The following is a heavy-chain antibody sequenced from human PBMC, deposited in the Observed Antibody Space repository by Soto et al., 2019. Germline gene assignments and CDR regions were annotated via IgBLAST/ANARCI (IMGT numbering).Heavy chain of an antibody. CDR2: ISSSSSTI. CDR3: ARDGVTMVRGAYYFDY. Sequence: EVQLVESGGGLVQPGGSLRLSCAASGFTFSSYSMNWVRQAPGKGLEWVSYISSSSSTIYYADSVKGRSTISRDNAKNSLYLQMNSLRAEDTAVYYCARDGVTMVRGAYYFDYWGQGTLVTVSS. J-gene: IGHJ4*02. CDR1: GFTFSSYS. D-gene: IGHD3-10*01. V-gene: IGHV3-48*01.